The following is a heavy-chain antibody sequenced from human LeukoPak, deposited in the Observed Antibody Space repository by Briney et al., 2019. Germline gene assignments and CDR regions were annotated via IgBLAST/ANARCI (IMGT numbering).Heavy chain of an antibody. Sequence: ETLSLTCTVSGGSISSGGYYWSWVRQAPGKGLEWVSSISSSSSYIYYADSVKGRFTISRDNAKNSLYLQMNSLRAEDTAVCYCARGMSYSSGWVTFDYWGQGTLVTVSS. J-gene: IGHJ4*02. V-gene: IGHV3-21*01. D-gene: IGHD6-19*01. CDR2: ISSSSSYI. CDR3: ARGMSYSSGWVTFDY. CDR1: GGSISSGGYY.